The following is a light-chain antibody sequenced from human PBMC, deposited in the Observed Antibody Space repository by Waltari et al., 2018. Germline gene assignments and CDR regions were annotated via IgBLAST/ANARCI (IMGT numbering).Light chain of an antibody. CDR1: QSLLHSDGKTY. CDR3: MQSIQPPLT. CDR2: EVS. V-gene: IGKV2D-29*01. Sequence: DIVMTQTPLPLSVSPGQSASISCKSCQSLLHSDGKTYLYWYRQKPGQHPQLLIYEVSRRFSGVPDMFSCSGSGTDFTLKISRVETEDVGVYYCMQSIQPPLTFGGGTKVEIK. J-gene: IGKJ4*01.